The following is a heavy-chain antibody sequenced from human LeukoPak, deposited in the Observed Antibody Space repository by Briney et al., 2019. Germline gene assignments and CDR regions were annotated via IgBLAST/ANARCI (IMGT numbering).Heavy chain of an antibody. Sequence: GGSLRLSCAASGFTFSDYYMSWIRQAPGKGLEWVSYISSSGSTIYYADSVKGRFTISRDNAKNSLYLQMNSLRAEDTAVYYCARDDPRYFDFFDYWGQGTLVTVSS. CDR3: ARDDPRYFDFFDY. D-gene: IGHD3-9*01. J-gene: IGHJ4*02. CDR2: ISSSGSTI. CDR1: GFTFSDYY. V-gene: IGHV3-11*01.